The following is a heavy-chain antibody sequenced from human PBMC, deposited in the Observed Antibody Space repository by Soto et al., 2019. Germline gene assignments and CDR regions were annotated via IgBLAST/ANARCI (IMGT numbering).Heavy chain of an antibody. V-gene: IGHV3-7*01. Sequence: LRLSCAASGFTFSSYWMSWVRQAPGKGLEWVANIKQDGSEKYYVDSVKGRFTISRDNAKNSLYLQMNSLRAEDTAVYYCARSRRRYFDTGFYYYYGMDVWGQGTTVTVSS. CDR3: ARSRRRYFDTGFYYYYGMDV. CDR1: GFTFSSYW. J-gene: IGHJ6*02. D-gene: IGHD3-9*01. CDR2: IKQDGSEK.